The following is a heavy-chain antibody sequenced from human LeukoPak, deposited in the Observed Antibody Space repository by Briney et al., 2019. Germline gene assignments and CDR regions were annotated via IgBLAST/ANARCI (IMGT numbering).Heavy chain of an antibody. J-gene: IGHJ4*02. D-gene: IGHD1-26*01. CDR1: GYTFTSYD. CDR2: MNPNSGNT. V-gene: IGHV1-8*01. Sequence: GASVKVSCKASGYTFTSYDINWVRQATGQGLEWMGWMNPNSGNTGYAQKFQGRVTMTRNTSISTAYMELSSLRSEDTAVYYCARAPDYSWSYLDYWGQGTLVTVSS. CDR3: ARAPDYSWSYLDY.